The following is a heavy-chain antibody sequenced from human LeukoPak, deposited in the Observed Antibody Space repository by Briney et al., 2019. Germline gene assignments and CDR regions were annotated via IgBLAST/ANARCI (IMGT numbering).Heavy chain of an antibody. D-gene: IGHD2-2*01. CDR3: AREVPASPPNYYYYTDV. CDR1: GGSISNYF. Sequence: TSETLSLTCTVSGGSISNYFCSWIRQPAGKGLEWIGRIYSSGSTDYKPSLKSRVTISVDKSKNQFSLKLSSVTAADTAVYYCAREVPASPPNYYYYTDVWGKGTTVTVSS. V-gene: IGHV4-4*07. CDR2: IYSSGST. J-gene: IGHJ6*03.